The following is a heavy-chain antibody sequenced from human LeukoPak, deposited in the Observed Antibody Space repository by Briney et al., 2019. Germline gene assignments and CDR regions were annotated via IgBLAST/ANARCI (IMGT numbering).Heavy chain of an antibody. D-gene: IGHD3-16*02. CDR3: ARDTLKDYVWGSYRNTRDY. J-gene: IGHJ4*02. CDR2: IIPILGIA. V-gene: IGHV1-69*04. CDR1: GGTFSSYA. Sequence: SVKVSCKASGGTFSSYAISWVGQATGQGLEWMGRIIPILGIANYAQKCQGRATITADKSTSTAYMELSSLRSEDTAVYYCARDTLKDYVWGSYRNTRDYWGQGTLVTVSS.